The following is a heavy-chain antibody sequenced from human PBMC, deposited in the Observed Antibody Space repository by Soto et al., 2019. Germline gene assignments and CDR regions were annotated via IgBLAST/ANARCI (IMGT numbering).Heavy chain of an antibody. J-gene: IGHJ4*02. CDR3: ARGLGGAPVGVDY. CDR1: GFTFSSYD. Sequence: EVQLVESGGGLVQPGGSLRLSCAASGFTFSSYDMHWVRQATGKGLEWVSAIGTAGDTYYPGSVKGRFTISRENAKNSLCLQMNSLRDGDTAVYYGARGLGGAPVGVDYWGQGTLGTVSS. V-gene: IGHV3-13*01. CDR2: IGTAGDT. D-gene: IGHD1-26*01.